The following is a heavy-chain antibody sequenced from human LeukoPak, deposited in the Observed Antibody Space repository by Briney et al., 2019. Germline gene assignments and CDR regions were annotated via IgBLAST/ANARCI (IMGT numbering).Heavy chain of an antibody. Sequence: SETLSLTCTVSGGSISSTSYYWGWIRQPPGKGLEWIGSINYSGSTYYNPSLKSRVTLSIDTSKNHFSLNLNSVTAADTAVFYCARDDGGSAGRFDPWGQGTLVTVSS. D-gene: IGHD1-26*01. CDR2: INYSGST. J-gene: IGHJ5*02. CDR1: GGSISSTSYY. V-gene: IGHV4-39*07. CDR3: ARDDGGSAGRFDP.